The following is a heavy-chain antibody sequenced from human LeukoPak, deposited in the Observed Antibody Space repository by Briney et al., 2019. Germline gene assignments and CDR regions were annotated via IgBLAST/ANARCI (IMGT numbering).Heavy chain of an antibody. D-gene: IGHD3-3*01. CDR3: AKPDSARGVNLKSTIDY. Sequence: PGGSLTLFCGPCGLPFSSYAMRWVREARGKGLECGSVIIGNGGNIYYADSVKGRFTISRDNSKNTMYLQMNSLGGEDPAVYYSAKPDSARGVNLKSTIDYWGQGTLVTVSS. V-gene: IGHV3-23*01. CDR2: IIGNGGNI. J-gene: IGHJ4*02. CDR1: GLPFSSYA.